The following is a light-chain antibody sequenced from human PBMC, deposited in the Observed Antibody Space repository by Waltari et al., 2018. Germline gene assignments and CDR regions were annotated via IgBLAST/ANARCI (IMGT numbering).Light chain of an antibody. Sequence: DIQMTQSPSSLSASVGDRVTITCRASQSISSYLNWYQQKPGKAPKLLSYAASSLQSGVPSRFSVSGSCTDFTLTISSLQPEDFATYYCQQSYSTPRTFGQGTKVEIK. CDR3: QQSYSTPRT. CDR1: QSISSY. V-gene: IGKV1-39*01. CDR2: AAS. J-gene: IGKJ1*01.